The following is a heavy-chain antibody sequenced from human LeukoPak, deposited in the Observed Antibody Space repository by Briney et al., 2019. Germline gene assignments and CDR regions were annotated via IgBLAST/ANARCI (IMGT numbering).Heavy chain of an antibody. CDR1: GFTFSSYA. V-gene: IGHV3-23*01. CDR2: ISGSGGST. CDR3: AELGITMIGGV. D-gene: IGHD3-10*02. J-gene: IGHJ6*04. Sequence: PGGSLRLSCAASGFTFSSYAMSWVRQAPGKGVEWVSAISGSGGSTYYADSVKGRFTISRDNAKNSLYLQMNSLRAEDTAVYYCAELGITMIGGVWGKGTTVTISS.